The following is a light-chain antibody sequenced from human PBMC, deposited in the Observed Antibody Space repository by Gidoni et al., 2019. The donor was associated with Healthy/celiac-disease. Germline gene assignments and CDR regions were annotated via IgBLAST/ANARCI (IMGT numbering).Light chain of an antibody. V-gene: IGKV3-15*01. CDR3: QHYNNWPSWT. Sequence: EIVMTHSPDTLSVSPGERSTLSYRASQRVSSNLALDQQKPGHVHRLLIYGASTRATGTPARFSGSGSGTEFTLTISSLQSEDFEVSYCQHYNNWPSWTFGQGTKVEIK. J-gene: IGKJ1*01. CDR1: QRVSSN. CDR2: GAS.